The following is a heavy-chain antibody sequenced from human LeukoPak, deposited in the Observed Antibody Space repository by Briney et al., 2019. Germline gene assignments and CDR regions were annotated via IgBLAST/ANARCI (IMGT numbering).Heavy chain of an antibody. V-gene: IGHV3-23*01. Sequence: PGGSLRLSCAASGLTVSSNYMSWVRQAPGKGLEWVAAITGGDISTYYADSVKGRFTISRDDSKNTLYLQMNSLRAEDTAVYYCAKSRSTMVRGVTYWGQGTLVTVSS. CDR1: GLTVSSNY. J-gene: IGHJ4*02. CDR2: ITGGDIST. D-gene: IGHD3-10*01. CDR3: AKSRSTMVRGVTY.